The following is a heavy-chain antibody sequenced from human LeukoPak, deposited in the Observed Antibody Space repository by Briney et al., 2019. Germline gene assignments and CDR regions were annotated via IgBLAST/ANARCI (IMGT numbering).Heavy chain of an antibody. D-gene: IGHD3-10*01. J-gene: IGHJ6*02. CDR1: GFTFSSYG. CDR3: AKVEGHYYGSGGYYNPSYYYYGMDV. V-gene: IGHV3-30*18. Sequence: GGSLRLSCAASGFTFSSYGMHWVRQAPGKGLEWVAVISYDGSNKYYADSVKGRFTISRDNSKNTLYLQMNSLRAEDTAVYYCAKVEGHYYGSGGYYNPSYYYYGMDVWGQGATVTVSS. CDR2: ISYDGSNK.